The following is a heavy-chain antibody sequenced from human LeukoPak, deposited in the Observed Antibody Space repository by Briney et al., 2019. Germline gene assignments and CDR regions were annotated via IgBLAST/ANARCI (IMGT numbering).Heavy chain of an antibody. CDR3: ARGPPVRLPSSFDP. D-gene: IGHD5-12*01. CDR2: MNPNSGNT. V-gene: IGHV1-8*01. CDR1: GYTFTSYD. Sequence: ASVKVSCKASGYTFTSYDINWVRQATGQGLEWMGWMNPNSGNTGSAQRFQGRVTMTRDTSISTAYMELSSLTSEDTAVYYCARGPPVRLPSSFDPWGQGTLVTVSS. J-gene: IGHJ5*02.